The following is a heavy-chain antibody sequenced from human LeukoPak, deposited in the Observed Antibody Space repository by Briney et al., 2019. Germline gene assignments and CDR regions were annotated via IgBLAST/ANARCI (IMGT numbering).Heavy chain of an antibody. CDR1: GFSVSNNY. Sequence: PGGSLRLSCAASGFSVSNNYMSWVRQAPGKGLEWISVIYSGGSTQYGDSVKGRFTIFRDNSKNTLYLQVNSLRAEDTAVYYCARDPAWGEVVYAWGQGTLVTVSS. V-gene: IGHV3-53*01. CDR3: ARDPAWGEVVYA. D-gene: IGHD3-16*01. J-gene: IGHJ5*02. CDR2: IYSGGST.